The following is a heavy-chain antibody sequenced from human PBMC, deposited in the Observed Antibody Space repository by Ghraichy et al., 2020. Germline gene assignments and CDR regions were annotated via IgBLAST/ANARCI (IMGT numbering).Heavy chain of an antibody. J-gene: IGHJ4*02. V-gene: IGHV3-30*02. CDR2: IRYDGSNK. Sequence: GGSLRLSCAASGFTFSSYGMHWVRQAPGKGLEWVAFIRYDGSNKYYADSVKGRFTISRDNSKNTLYLQMNSLRAEDTAVYYCASHELVQWHFWGQGTLVTVSS. D-gene: IGHD6-19*01. CDR3: ASHELVQWHF. CDR1: GFTFSSYG.